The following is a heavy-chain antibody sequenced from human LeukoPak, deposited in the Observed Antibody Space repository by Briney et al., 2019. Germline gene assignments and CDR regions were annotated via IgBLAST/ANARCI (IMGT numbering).Heavy chain of an antibody. CDR1: GFTFSSYW. CDR2: INSDGSST. V-gene: IGHV3-74*01. D-gene: IGHD3-22*01. J-gene: IGHJ3*02. CDR3: ARAGRFRVVITTQGAFDI. Sequence: GGSLRLSCAASGFTFSSYWMHWVRQAPGKGLVWVSRINSDGSSTSYADSVKGRFTISRDNAKNTLYLQMNSLRAEDTAVYYCARAGRFRVVITTQGAFDIWGQGTMVTVSS.